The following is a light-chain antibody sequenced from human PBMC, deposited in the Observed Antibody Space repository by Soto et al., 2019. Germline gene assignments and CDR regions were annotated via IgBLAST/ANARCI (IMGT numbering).Light chain of an antibody. CDR2: GAS. CDR3: QPYGSLSWT. CDR1: QNVDTNY. Sequence: EMVLTQSPGTLSLSPGERATLSCRASQNVDTNYLAWYQQKPGQAPRIIIFGASGRATGIPDRFSGSGSGTDFTLTISRLEPEDFAMYYCQPYGSLSWTFGQGTKVDIK. V-gene: IGKV3-20*01. J-gene: IGKJ1*01.